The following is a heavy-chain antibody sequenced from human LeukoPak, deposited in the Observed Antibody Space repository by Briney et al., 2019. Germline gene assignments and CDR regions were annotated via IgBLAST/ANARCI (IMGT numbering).Heavy chain of an antibody. CDR2: ISAYNGNT. CDR1: GYTFTSYG. D-gene: IGHD3-16*01. CDR3: ARGQSSLGSPYYFDY. V-gene: IGHV1-18*01. J-gene: IGHJ4*02. Sequence: VASVKVSCKASGYTFTSYGISWVRQAPGQGLEWMGWISAYNGNTNYAQKFQGRVTITADESTSTVYMELRSLTSEDTAVYYCARGQSSLGSPYYFDYWGQGTLVTVSS.